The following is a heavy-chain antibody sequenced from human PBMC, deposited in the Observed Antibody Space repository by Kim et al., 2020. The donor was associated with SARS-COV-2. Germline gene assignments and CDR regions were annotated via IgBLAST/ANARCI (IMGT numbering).Heavy chain of an antibody. CDR2: ISGSGGST. J-gene: IGHJ4*02. CDR1: GFTFSSYA. CDR3: AKMSGITIFGVVIHAYYFDY. D-gene: IGHD3-3*01. Sequence: GGSLRLSCAASGFTFSSYAMSWVRQAPGKGLEWVSAISGSGGSTYYADSVKGRFTISRDNSKNTLYLQMNSLRAEDTAVYYCAKMSGITIFGVVIHAYYFDYWGQGTLVTVSS. V-gene: IGHV3-23*01.